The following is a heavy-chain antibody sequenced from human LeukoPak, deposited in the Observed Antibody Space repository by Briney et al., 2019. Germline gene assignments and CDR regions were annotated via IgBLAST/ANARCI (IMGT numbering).Heavy chain of an antibody. Sequence: PGGSLRLSCAASGFTFSSYAMHWVRQAPGKGLEWVAVISYDGSNKYYADSVKGRFTISRDNSKNTLYLQMNSLRAEDTAVYYCAKVSGSYGPPMTLSPYYYYMDVWGKGTTVTISS. CDR1: GFTFSSYA. V-gene: IGHV3-30*04. J-gene: IGHJ6*03. D-gene: IGHD3-10*01. CDR3: AKVSGSYGPPMTLSPYYYYMDV. CDR2: ISYDGSNK.